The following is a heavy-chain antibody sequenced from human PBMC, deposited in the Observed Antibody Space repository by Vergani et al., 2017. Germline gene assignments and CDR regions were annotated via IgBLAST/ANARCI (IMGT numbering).Heavy chain of an antibody. CDR3: AKVRGYTYGYFDY. Sequence: VQLVESGGGVVRPGGSLRLSCAASGFTFSSYGMHWVRQAPGKGLEWVAFIRYDGSNKYYADSVKGRFTISRDKSKNTLYLQMNSLRAEDTAVYYCAKVRGYTYGYFDYWGQGTLVTVSS. D-gene: IGHD5-18*01. CDR2: IRYDGSNK. J-gene: IGHJ4*02. CDR1: GFTFSSYG. V-gene: IGHV3-30*02.